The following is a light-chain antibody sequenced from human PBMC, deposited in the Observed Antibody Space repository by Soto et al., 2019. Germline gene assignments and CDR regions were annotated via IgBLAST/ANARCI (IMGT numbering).Light chain of an antibody. Sequence: DIVLTQSPGTLSLSPGERATLSCRASQSVSSYYLAWYQQKPGQAPRLLIYGTSNRATGIPDRFTGSGSGTDFTLTISRLEPEDFGVYYCQQYGNSPPNTFGQGTRLDIE. CDR1: QSVSSYY. V-gene: IGKV3-20*01. CDR2: GTS. J-gene: IGKJ5*01. CDR3: QQYGNSPPNT.